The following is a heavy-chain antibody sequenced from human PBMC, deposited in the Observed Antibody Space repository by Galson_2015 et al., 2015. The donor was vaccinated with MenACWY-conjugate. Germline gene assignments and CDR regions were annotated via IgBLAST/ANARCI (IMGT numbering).Heavy chain of an antibody. CDR2: IVVGSGNT. D-gene: IGHD3-10*01. Sequence: SVKVSCKASGYTFTSYGISWVRQARGQRLEWIGWIVVGSGNTNYAQKFQERVTITRDMSTSTAYMELSSLRSEDTAVYYCAAGVRMVRGVERDYWGQGTLVTVSS. CDR3: AAGVRMVRGVERDY. CDR1: GYTFTSYG. J-gene: IGHJ4*02. V-gene: IGHV1-58*02.